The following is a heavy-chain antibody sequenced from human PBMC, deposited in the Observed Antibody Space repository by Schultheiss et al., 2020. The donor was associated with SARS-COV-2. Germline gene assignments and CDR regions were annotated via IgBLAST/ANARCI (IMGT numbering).Heavy chain of an antibody. Sequence: ASVKVSCKASGGTFSSYAISWVRQAPGQGLEWMGRISTYNANTDFAQKFQGRVTLTADTSTSTAYMELRSLRSDDTAVYYCARDSNTFGGVSDAFDIWGQGTMVTVSS. CDR1: GGTFSSYA. J-gene: IGHJ3*02. V-gene: IGHV1-18*01. CDR3: ARDSNTFGGVSDAFDI. CDR2: ISTYNANT. D-gene: IGHD3-16*01.